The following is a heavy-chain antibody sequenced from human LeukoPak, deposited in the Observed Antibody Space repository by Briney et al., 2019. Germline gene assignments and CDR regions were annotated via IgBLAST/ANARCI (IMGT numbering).Heavy chain of an antibody. CDR2: INPNSGGT. V-gene: IGHV1-2*02. Sequence: ASVKVSCKASGYTFTGYYMHWVRQAPGQGLEWMGWINPNSGGTNYAQKFQGRVTMTRDTSISTAYMELSRLRSDDTAVYYCARKASGYDYNWFDPWGQGTLVTVSS. CDR3: ARKASGYDYNWFDP. D-gene: IGHD5-12*01. J-gene: IGHJ5*02. CDR1: GYTFTGYY.